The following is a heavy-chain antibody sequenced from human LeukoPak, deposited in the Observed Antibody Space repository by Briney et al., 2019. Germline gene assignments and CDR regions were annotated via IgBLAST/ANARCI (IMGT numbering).Heavy chain of an antibody. CDR1: GYTFTGYY. J-gene: IGHJ4*02. CDR3: AREAAAGTGFDY. D-gene: IGHD6-13*01. V-gene: IGHV1-2*02. Sequence: GASVKVSCKASGYTFTGYYMHWVRQAPGQGLEWMGWINPNSGGTNYAQKFQGRVTMTRDTSITTAYMELSRLRSDDTAVYYCAREAAAGTGFDYWGQGTLVTVSS. CDR2: INPNSGGT.